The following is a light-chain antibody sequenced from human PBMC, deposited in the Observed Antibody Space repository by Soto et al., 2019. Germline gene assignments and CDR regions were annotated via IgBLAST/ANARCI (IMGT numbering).Light chain of an antibody. CDR2: DAS. CDR3: QQYNSWPPIT. Sequence: EIVRTQSPATLSVSPGERATLSCRASQSVSRNLAWYQQKPGQAPRLLIYDASTRATGIPDRFSGGGSGTEFTLTISSLQSEDFVVYYCQQYNSWPPITFGQGTRVEIK. J-gene: IGKJ5*01. V-gene: IGKV3-15*01. CDR1: QSVSRN.